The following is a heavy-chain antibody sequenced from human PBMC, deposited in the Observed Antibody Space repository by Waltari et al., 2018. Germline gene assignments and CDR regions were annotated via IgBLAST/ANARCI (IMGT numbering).Heavy chain of an antibody. J-gene: IGHJ4*02. D-gene: IGHD3-16*01. CDR1: GCAFSSYL. CDR2: IKQDGSEK. V-gene: IGHV3-7*01. Sequence: EVQLVESGGGLVQPGGSLRLSCDGYGCAFSSYLMTWFRQAPGKGLEWLANIKQDGSEKYYVDSVKGRFTISRDNAKNSLYLQMNSLRVEDTALYYCAILRGGNYWGQGTLVTVSS. CDR3: AILRGGNY.